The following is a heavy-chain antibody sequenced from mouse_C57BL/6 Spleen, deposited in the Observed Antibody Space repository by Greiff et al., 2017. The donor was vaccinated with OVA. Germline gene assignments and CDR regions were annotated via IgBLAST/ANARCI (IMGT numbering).Heavy chain of an antibody. CDR3: ARERTTVVARWYFDV. D-gene: IGHD1-1*01. Sequence: EVQLQQSGPGLVKPSQSLSLTCSVTGYSITSGYYWNWIRQFPGNKLEWMGYISYDGSNNYNPSLKNRISITRDTSKNQFFLKLNSVTTEDTATYYCARERTTVVARWYFDVWGTGTTVTVSS. CDR1: GYSITSGYY. V-gene: IGHV3-6*01. J-gene: IGHJ1*03. CDR2: ISYDGSN.